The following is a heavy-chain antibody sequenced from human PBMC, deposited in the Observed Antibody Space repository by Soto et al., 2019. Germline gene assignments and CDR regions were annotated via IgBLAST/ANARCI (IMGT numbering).Heavy chain of an antibody. CDR2: IYFSGTT. J-gene: IGHJ4*02. CDR3: ARLQIVAVMSTFDY. Sequence: SETLSLTCTVSGGSISSSAYYWGWIRQPPGKGLEWIGTIYFSGTTHYNPSLKSRVTISVDTSKNQFSLKLNSVTAADTAVYYCARLQIVAVMSTFDYWGQGTLVTVSS. CDR1: GGSISSSAYY. D-gene: IGHD3-22*01. V-gene: IGHV4-39*01.